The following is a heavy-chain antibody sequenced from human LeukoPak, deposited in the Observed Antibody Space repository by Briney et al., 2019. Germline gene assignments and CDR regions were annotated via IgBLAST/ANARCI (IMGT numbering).Heavy chain of an antibody. D-gene: IGHD2-15*01. CDR2: INPNSGGT. V-gene: IGHV1-2*02. Sequence: EASVKVSCKASGYSFTGNYMHWVRQAPGQGLEWMGWINPNSGGTNYAQKFQGRVTMTRDTSISTAYMELSRLRSDDTAVYYCAVGYCSGGSCSNFDYWGQGTLVTVSS. CDR3: AVGYCSGGSCSNFDY. J-gene: IGHJ4*02. CDR1: GYSFTGNY.